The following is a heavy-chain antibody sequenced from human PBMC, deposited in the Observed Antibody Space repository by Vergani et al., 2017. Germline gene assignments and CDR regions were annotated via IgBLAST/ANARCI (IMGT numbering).Heavy chain of an antibody. Sequence: QVQLVQSGAEVKKPGSSVKVSCKASGGTFSSYAISWVRQAPGQGLEWMGGIIPIFGTANYAQKFQGRVTITADKSTSTAYMELSSLGSEDTAVYYCARGRYGGNSGPGYYFDYWGQGTLVTVSS. V-gene: IGHV1-69*06. D-gene: IGHD4-23*01. CDR2: IIPIFGTA. CDR1: GGTFSSYA. CDR3: ARGRYGGNSGPGYYFDY. J-gene: IGHJ4*02.